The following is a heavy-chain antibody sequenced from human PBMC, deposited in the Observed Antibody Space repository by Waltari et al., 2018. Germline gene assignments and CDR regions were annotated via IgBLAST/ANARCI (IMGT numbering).Heavy chain of an antibody. V-gene: IGHV3-21*01. CDR2: ISSSSSYI. CDR3: AREYGRTNAFDI. Sequence: EVQLVESGGGLVKPGGSLRLSCAASGFTFSSYSMNWVRQAPGKGLEWVSSISSSSSYIYYADSVKGRFTISRDNAKNSLYLQMNSLRAEDTAVYYCAREYGRTNAFDIWGQGTMVTVSS. J-gene: IGHJ3*02. CDR1: GFTFSSYS. D-gene: IGHD1-26*01.